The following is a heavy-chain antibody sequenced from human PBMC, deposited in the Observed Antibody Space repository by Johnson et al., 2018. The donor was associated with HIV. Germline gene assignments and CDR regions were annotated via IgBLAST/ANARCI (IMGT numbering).Heavy chain of an antibody. J-gene: IGHJ3*02. Sequence: QVQLVESGGGVVQPGGSLRLSCAASGFSFSSYGIHWVRQAPGKGLEWVAFTQYDGSNKYYADSVKGRFTISRDNSKKTVYLQMNSLRAEDTAVYYCAKENRDSRSAFDIWGQGTMVTVSS. CDR1: GFSFSSYG. V-gene: IGHV3-30*02. CDR3: AKENRDSRSAFDI. CDR2: TQYDGSNK. D-gene: IGHD3-22*01.